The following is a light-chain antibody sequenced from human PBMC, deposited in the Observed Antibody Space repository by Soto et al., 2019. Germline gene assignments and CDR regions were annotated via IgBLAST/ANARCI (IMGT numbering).Light chain of an antibody. J-gene: IGKJ1*01. CDR3: QHYNSNSAT. V-gene: IGKV1-5*01. Sequence: DVQMPQYPYTLSASVGDRVILTCLASQSITSWLAWHQQKPGKPPKLLISDVSNLESGVPSRFSGSGFGTEFTLTISSLQPDDFATYYCQHYNSNSATFGPGTKVDIK. CDR2: DVS. CDR1: QSITSW.